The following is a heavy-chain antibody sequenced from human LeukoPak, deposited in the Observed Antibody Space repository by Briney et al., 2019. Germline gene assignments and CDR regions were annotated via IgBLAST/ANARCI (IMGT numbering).Heavy chain of an antibody. CDR3: ARDGVAGGFDY. CDR2: IHYSGST. V-gene: IGHV4-59*01. CDR1: GGSIGSYY. J-gene: IGHJ4*02. D-gene: IGHD6-19*01. Sequence: SETLSLTCTVSGGSIGSYYWNWIRQPPGKGLEWIGYIHYSGSTNHNASLKSRVTISVDTSKNQFSLKLSSVTAADTAVYYCARDGVAGGFDYWGQGTLVAVSS.